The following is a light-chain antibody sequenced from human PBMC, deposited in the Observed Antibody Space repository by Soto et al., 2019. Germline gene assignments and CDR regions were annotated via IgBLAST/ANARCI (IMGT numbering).Light chain of an antibody. CDR1: QSVSINS. CDR2: AAT. J-gene: IGKJ3*01. V-gene: IGKV3-20*01. CDR3: QQYGDSPLT. Sequence: VLTQSPGTLSSSLGERATLSCRASQSVSINSLAWYQQKPGQPPILIIYAATTRPSALPDRFSGSGSGTDFTLTISSLQPEDFALYYCQQYGDSPLTFGPGTRVDVK.